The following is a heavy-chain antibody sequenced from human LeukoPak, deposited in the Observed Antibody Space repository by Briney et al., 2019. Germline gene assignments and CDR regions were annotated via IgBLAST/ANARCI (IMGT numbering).Heavy chain of an antibody. CDR3: ARYYTFRTCSGTKFDA. CDR2: ISSSSSYI. Sequence: KSGGSLRLSCAASGFTFSSYSMYWVRQALGRGLEWVSSISSSSSYIYYADSVKGRFTISRVNAKNSLYLQINSLRAEDSAVYYWARYYTFRTCSGTKFDAWGQGTLVTVSS. D-gene: IGHD1-1*01. CDR1: GFTFSSYS. V-gene: IGHV3-21*01. J-gene: IGHJ5*02.